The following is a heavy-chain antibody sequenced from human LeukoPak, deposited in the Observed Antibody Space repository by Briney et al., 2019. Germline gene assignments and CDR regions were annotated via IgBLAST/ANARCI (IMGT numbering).Heavy chain of an antibody. CDR3: AGGTGFIIKD. V-gene: IGHV3-7*03. J-gene: IGHJ4*02. CDR2: IKQDGSEK. D-gene: IGHD3-9*01. Sequence: AGGSLRLSCAASGFTFSLYWMNWVRWAPGKGLEWVANIKQDGSEKNYVDSVKGRFTISRDNAKNSLYLQMNNLRVEDTAMYYCAGGTGFIIKDWGQGTLVTVSS. CDR1: GFTFSLYW.